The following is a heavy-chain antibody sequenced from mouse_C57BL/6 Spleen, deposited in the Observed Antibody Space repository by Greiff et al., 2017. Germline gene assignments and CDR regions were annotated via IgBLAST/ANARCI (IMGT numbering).Heavy chain of an antibody. Sequence: VQLQQSGPELVKPGASVKISCKASGYSFTDYNMNWVKQSNGKSLEWIGVINPYDGSTSYNQKFKGQATLTVDQASSTAYMLLIGLTSEDSADYYCSSSAMPLWFAYWGQGTLVTVSA. CDR2: INPYDGST. J-gene: IGHJ3*01. V-gene: IGHV1-39*01. D-gene: IGHD2-1*01. CDR1: GYSFTDYN. CDR3: SSSAMPLWFAY.